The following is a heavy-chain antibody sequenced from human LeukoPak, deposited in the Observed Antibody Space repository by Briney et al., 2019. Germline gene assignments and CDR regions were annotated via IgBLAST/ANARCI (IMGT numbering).Heavy chain of an antibody. Sequence: GASVKVSCKASGYTFTSYYIHWVRQAPGQGLEWMGIIYPSGGSTTYAQKFQGRVTITADESTSTAYMELSSLRSEDTAVYYCARVITMVRGDYYYYMDVWGKGTTVTISS. CDR1: GYTFTSYY. CDR2: IYPSGGST. CDR3: ARVITMVRGDYYYYMDV. J-gene: IGHJ6*03. D-gene: IGHD3-10*01. V-gene: IGHV1-46*01.